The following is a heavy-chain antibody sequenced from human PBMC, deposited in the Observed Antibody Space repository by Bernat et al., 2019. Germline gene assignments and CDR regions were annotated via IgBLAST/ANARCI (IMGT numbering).Heavy chain of an antibody. CDR2: ISSSSSYT. D-gene: IGHD1-26*01. CDR1: GFTFSDYY. V-gene: IGHV3-11*06. CDR3: AIGTRSGFPDGLPSGY. J-gene: IGHJ4*02. Sequence: QVQLVESGGGLVKPGGSLRLSCAASGFTFSDYYMSWIRQAPGKGLEWVSYISSSSSYTNYADSVKGRFTISRDNAKNSLYLQMNSLRAEDTAVYYCAIGTRSGFPDGLPSGYWGQGTLVTVSS.